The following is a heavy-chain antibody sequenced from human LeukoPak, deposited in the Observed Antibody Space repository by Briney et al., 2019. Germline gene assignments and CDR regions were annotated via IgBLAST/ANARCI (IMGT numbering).Heavy chain of an antibody. V-gene: IGHV1-2*02. D-gene: IGHD6-19*01. CDR3: ATLAVAGGAEYFQH. CDR1: GYTFTGYY. CDR2: INPNSGGT. J-gene: IGHJ1*01. Sequence: GASVKVSCKASGYTFTGYYMHWVRQAPGQGLEWMGWINPNSGGTNYAQKFQGRVTMTRDTSISTAYMELSSLRSEDTAVYYCATLAVAGGAEYFQHWGQGTLVTVSS.